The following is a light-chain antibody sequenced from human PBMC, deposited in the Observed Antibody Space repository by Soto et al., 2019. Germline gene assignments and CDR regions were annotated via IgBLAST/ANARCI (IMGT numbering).Light chain of an antibody. V-gene: IGLV2-14*01. CDR2: EVS. Sequence: QSVLTQPASVSGSPGQSITISCTGTSSDVGGYNYVSWYQQYPGKAPKLMIYEVSNRPSGVSNRFSGSKSGNTASLTISGLQAEDKADYYCSSYTSSSTLVFGGGTKLTVL. J-gene: IGLJ3*02. CDR3: SSYTSSSTLV. CDR1: SSDVGGYNY.